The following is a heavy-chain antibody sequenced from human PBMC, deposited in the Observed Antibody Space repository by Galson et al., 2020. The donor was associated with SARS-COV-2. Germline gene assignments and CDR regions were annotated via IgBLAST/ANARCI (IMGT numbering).Heavy chain of an antibody. CDR2: ISSSSYI. V-gene: IGHV3-21*01. CDR3: AREFPSDYDILTGRDGMDV. CDR1: GFTFSSYS. Sequence: GESLKISCAASGFTFSSYSMNWVRQAPGKGLEWVSSISSSSYIYYADSVKGRFTISRDNAKNSLYLQMNSLRAEDTAVYYCAREFPSDYDILTGRDGMDVWGQGTTVTVSS. J-gene: IGHJ6*02. D-gene: IGHD3-9*01.